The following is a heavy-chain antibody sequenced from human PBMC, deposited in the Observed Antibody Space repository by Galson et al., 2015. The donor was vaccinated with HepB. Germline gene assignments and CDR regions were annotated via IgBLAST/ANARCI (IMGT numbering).Heavy chain of an antibody. D-gene: IGHD1-26*01. V-gene: IGHV4-61*05. CDR2: IYYSGST. CDR1: GGSISSSSYY. Sequence: ETLSLTCTVSGGSISSSSYYWGWIRQPPGKGLEWIGYIYYSGSTNYNPSLKSRVTISVDTSKNQFSLKLSSVTAADTAVYYCARGARNNFNYYYYYYMDVWGKGTTVTVSS. CDR3: ARGARNNFNYYYYYYMDV. J-gene: IGHJ6*03.